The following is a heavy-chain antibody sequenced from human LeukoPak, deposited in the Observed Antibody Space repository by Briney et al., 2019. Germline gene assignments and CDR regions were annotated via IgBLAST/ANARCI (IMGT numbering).Heavy chain of an antibody. CDR1: GGSISSSSYY. CDR3: ARAPPYGSGSARFDP. Sequence: SETLSLTCTVSGGSISSSSYYWGWIRQPPGTGLEWIGSIYYSGSTYYNPSLKSRVTISVDTSKNQFSLKLSSVTAADTAVYYCARAPPYGSGSARFDPWGQGTLVTVSS. V-gene: IGHV4-39*07. J-gene: IGHJ5*02. D-gene: IGHD3-10*01. CDR2: IYYSGST.